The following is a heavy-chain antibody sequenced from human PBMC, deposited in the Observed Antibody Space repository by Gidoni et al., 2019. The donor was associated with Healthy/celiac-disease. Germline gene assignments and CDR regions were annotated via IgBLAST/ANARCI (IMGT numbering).Heavy chain of an antibody. CDR3: AKVQYYYDSSGYYFGY. D-gene: IGHD3-22*01. CDR1: GFPFSSYA. Sequence: EVQLLESGGGLVQPGGSLRLSCAASGFPFSSYAMSGVRQAPGKGLEWVSAISGSGGSTYYADSVKGRFTISRDNSKNTLYLQMNSLRAEDTAVYYCAKVQYYYDSSGYYFGYWGQGTLVTVSS. J-gene: IGHJ4*02. V-gene: IGHV3-23*01. CDR2: ISGSGGST.